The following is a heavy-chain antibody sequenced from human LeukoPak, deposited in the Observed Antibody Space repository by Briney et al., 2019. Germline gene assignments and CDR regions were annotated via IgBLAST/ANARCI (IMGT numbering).Heavy chain of an antibody. V-gene: IGHV4-38-2*02. Sequence: SETLSLTCTVSGYSISSGYYWGWIRQPPGKGLEWIGSIYHSGSTYYNPSLKSRVTISVDTSKNQFSLKLSSVTAADTAVYYYARATAAGIDHWGQGTLVTVSS. J-gene: IGHJ4*02. D-gene: IGHD6-13*01. CDR2: IYHSGST. CDR3: ARATAAGIDH. CDR1: GYSISSGYY.